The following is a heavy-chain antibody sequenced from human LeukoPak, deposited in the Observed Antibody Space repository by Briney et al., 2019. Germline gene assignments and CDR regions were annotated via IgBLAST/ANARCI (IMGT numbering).Heavy chain of an antibody. V-gene: IGHV3-11*01. CDR1: GFTFNDYY. J-gene: IGHJ5*02. Sequence: GGSLRLSCAASGFTFNDYYMSWIRQAPGKGQEWLSYINIGGTNTHYADSGKGRFTISRNNAKESPSLEMNNLRAEDTAVYYCATDGAGFDTWGQGVLVTVSS. CDR3: ATDGAGFDT. CDR2: INIGGTNT.